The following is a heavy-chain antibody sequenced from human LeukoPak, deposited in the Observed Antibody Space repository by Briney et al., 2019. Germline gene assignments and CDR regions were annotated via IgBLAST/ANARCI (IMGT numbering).Heavy chain of an antibody. V-gene: IGHV3-33*01. CDR1: GFTFSCYG. J-gene: IGHJ4*02. Sequence: GGSLRLSCAASGFTFSCYGMHWVRQAPGKGLEWVAVIWYDGSNKYYADSVKGRFTISRDNSKNTLYLQMNSLRAEDTAVYYCARVHFSSSPYFDYWGQGTLVTVSS. CDR3: ARVHFSSSPYFDY. CDR2: IWYDGSNK. D-gene: IGHD6-6*01.